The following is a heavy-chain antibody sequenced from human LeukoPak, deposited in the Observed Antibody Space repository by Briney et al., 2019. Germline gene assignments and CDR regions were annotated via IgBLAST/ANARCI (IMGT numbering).Heavy chain of an antibody. CDR3: TRGRSRYGDYVWYH. J-gene: IGHJ4*02. V-gene: IGHV3-74*01. CDR2: INSDGSHT. D-gene: IGHD4-17*01. CDR1: GFTFSDYW. Sequence: GGSLRLSCAASGFTFSDYWMHWVREAPGKGLVWVSRINSDGSHTDYADSVKGRFSLSRDNAKNTLYLQVNSLRAEDTGVYYCTRGRSRYGDYVWYHWGQGTLVTVSS.